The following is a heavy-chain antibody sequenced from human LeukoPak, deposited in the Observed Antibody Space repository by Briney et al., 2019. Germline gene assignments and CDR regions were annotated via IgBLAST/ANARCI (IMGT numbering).Heavy chain of an antibody. D-gene: IGHD3-22*01. V-gene: IGHV4-59*08. Sequence: SETLSLTCTVSGGSISSYYWSWIRQPPGKGLEWIGYIYYSGSTNYNPSLKSRVTISVDTSKNQFSLKLSSVTAADTAVYYCARLQVLYYYDSSGYPIDYWGQGTLVTVSS. CDR3: ARLQVLYYYDSSGYPIDY. CDR2: IYYSGST. CDR1: GGSISSYY. J-gene: IGHJ4*02.